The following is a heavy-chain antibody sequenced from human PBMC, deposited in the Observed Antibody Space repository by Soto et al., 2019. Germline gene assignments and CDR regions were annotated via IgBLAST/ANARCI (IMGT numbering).Heavy chain of an antibody. Sequence: GGSLRLSCAASGFTVSSNYMSWVRQAPGKGLEWVSVIYSGSSTYYADSVKGRFTISRDNAKNSLYLQMNSLRAEDTAVYYCARDSYSFDYWGQGTLVTVSS. CDR3: ARDSYSFDY. CDR1: GFTVSSNY. J-gene: IGHJ4*02. D-gene: IGHD1-26*01. CDR2: IYSGSST. V-gene: IGHV3-53*01.